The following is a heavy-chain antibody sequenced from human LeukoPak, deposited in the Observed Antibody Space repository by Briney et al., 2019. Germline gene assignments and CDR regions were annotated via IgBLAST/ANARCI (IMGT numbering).Heavy chain of an antibody. CDR1: GLTFRDYA. CDR3: ARVNGPNSGYYYTLDL. D-gene: IGHD3-22*01. CDR2: IWYDGTEK. V-gene: IGHV3-33*01. Sequence: GGSLRLSCAASGLTFRDYAMHWVRQAPGGGLEWVAVIWYDGTEKYYAASVMGRFTISRDSSENTLYLQMNGLRTEDTGVYYCARVNGPNSGYYYTLDLWGQGTPVTVSS. J-gene: IGHJ5*02.